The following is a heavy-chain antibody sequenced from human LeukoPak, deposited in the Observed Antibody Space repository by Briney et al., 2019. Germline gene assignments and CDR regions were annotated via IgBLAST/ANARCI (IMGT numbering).Heavy chain of an antibody. V-gene: IGHV3-48*02. CDR1: GFTFSSYS. CDR2: ISSSSSTI. CDR3: ARADYGDYQEAFDY. Sequence: GGSLRLSCAASGFTFSSYSMNWVRQAPGKGLEWVSYISSSSSTIYYADSVKGRFTISRDNAKNSLYLQMNSLRDEDTAVYYCARADYGDYQEAFDYWGQGTLVTVSS. J-gene: IGHJ4*02. D-gene: IGHD4-17*01.